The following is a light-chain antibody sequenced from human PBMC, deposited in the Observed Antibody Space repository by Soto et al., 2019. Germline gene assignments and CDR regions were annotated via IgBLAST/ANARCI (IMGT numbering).Light chain of an antibody. J-gene: IGLJ1*01. CDR1: ISDVGSYDL. V-gene: IGLV2-14*02. CDR2: QVS. Sequence: QSVLTQPASVSGSPGQSLTISCTGSISDVGSYDLVSWYQQHPGKAPKLMIYQVSRRPSGVSNRFFGSKSGNTASLAISGLQPEDEADYYCSSYTTTSNDVFGTGTKGTVL. CDR3: SSYTTTSNDV.